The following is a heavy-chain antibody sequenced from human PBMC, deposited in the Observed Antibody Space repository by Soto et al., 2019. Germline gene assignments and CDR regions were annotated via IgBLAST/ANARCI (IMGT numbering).Heavy chain of an antibody. D-gene: IGHD3-10*01. CDR3: ARGRGQYGSGSPFDY. Sequence: QVQLQQWGAGLLKPSETLSLTCAVYGGSFSGYYWSWIRQPPGKGLEWIGEINHSGSTNYNPSLKSRVNISVDTSKNQFSLKLSSVTAADTAVYYCARGRGQYGSGSPFDYWGQGTLVTVSS. CDR1: GGSFSGYY. V-gene: IGHV4-34*01. CDR2: INHSGST. J-gene: IGHJ4*02.